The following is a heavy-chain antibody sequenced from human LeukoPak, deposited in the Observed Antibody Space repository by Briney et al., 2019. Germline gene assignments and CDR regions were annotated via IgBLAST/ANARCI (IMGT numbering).Heavy chain of an antibody. J-gene: IGHJ2*01. V-gene: IGHV3-23*01. Sequence: PGGSLRLPCAASGFTFSSYGMSWVRQAPGKGLEWVSAISGSGGSTYYADPVKGRFTISRDNSKNTLYLQMNSLRAEDTAVYYCAREVMVVAATTFWYFDLWGRGTLVTVSS. CDR1: GFTFSSYG. CDR2: ISGSGGST. D-gene: IGHD2-15*01. CDR3: AREVMVVAATTFWYFDL.